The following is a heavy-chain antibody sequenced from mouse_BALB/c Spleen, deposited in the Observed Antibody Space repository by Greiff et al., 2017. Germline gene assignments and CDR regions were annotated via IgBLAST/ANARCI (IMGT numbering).Heavy chain of an antibody. V-gene: IGHV5-6*02. CDR2: ISSGGSYT. D-gene: IGHD1-1*01. J-gene: IGHJ1*01. Sequence: DVKLVESGGDLVKPGGSLKLSCAASGFTFSSYGMSWVRQTPDKRLEWVATISSGGSYTYYPDSVKGRFTISRDNAKNTLYLQMSSLKSEDTAMYYCAREGLYYGSSYGYFDVWGAGTTVTVAS. CDR3: AREGLYYGSSYGYFDV. CDR1: GFTFSSYG.